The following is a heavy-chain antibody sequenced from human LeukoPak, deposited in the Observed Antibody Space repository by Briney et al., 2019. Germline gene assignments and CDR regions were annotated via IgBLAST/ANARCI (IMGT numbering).Heavy chain of an antibody. Sequence: SETLSLTCTVSGGSISSSSYYWGWIRQPPGKGLEWIGSIYYSGSTYYNPSLKSRVTISVDTSKNQFSLKLSSVTAADTAVYYCALVPAASENWFDPWGQGTLVTVSS. CDR3: ALVPAASENWFDP. CDR2: IYYSGST. D-gene: IGHD2-2*01. V-gene: IGHV4-39*01. CDR1: GGSISSSSYY. J-gene: IGHJ5*02.